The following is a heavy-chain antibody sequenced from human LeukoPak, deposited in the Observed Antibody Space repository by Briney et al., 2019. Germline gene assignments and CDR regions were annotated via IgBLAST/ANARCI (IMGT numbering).Heavy chain of an antibody. J-gene: IGHJ5*02. V-gene: IGHV3-74*01. D-gene: IGHD3-10*01. CDR1: GFTFSTFW. CDR2: INSDGSST. Sequence: GGSLRVSCAASGFTFSTFWMHWVRQAPGKGLVWVAHINSDGSSTGYADSVKGRFTISRDTGKNTLYLQMNSLRAEDTAVYYCVRATSVRGVNSWFDPWGQGTLVTVSS. CDR3: VRATSVRGVNSWFDP.